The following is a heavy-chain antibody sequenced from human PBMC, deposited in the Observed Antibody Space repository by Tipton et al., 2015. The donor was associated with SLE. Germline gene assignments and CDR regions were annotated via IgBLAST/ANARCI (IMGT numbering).Heavy chain of an antibody. V-gene: IGHV4-38-2*02. CDR2: IYHSGST. Sequence: TLSLTCAVSGYSISSGYYWGWIRQPPGKGLEWIGSIYHSGSTYYNPSLKSRVTISVDTSKNQFSLKLSSVTAADTAVYYCARDSLAARYAFDIWGQGTMVTVSS. J-gene: IGHJ3*02. D-gene: IGHD6-6*01. CDR3: ARDSLAARYAFDI. CDR1: GYSISSGYY.